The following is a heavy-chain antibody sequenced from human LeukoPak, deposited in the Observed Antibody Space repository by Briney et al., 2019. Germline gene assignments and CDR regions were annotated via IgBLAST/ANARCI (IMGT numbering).Heavy chain of an antibody. CDR3: ARANGDYGY. D-gene: IGHD4-17*01. V-gene: IGHV4-34*01. J-gene: IGHJ4*02. CDR2: INHSGST. Sequence: SETLSLTCAVYGGSFSGYYWSWIRQPPGKGLEWNGEINHSGSTNYNPSLKSRVTISVDTSKNQFSLKLSSVTAADTAVYYCARANGDYGYWGQGTLVTVSS. CDR1: GGSFSGYY.